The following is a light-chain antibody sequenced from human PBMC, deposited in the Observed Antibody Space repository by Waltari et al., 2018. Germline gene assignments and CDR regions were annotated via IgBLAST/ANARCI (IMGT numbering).Light chain of an antibody. CDR2: DAS. Sequence: DIQLTQSPSSLSAAVGDRVTITCQATQDITTSLSWCQQKPGKAPQLLIYDASSLQAGVPSRFSGTGSGTAFSFTITSLQPEDSATYYCQHYHSRPYTFGRGTKLQIK. V-gene: IGKV1-33*01. J-gene: IGKJ2*01. CDR1: QDITTS. CDR3: QHYHSRPYT.